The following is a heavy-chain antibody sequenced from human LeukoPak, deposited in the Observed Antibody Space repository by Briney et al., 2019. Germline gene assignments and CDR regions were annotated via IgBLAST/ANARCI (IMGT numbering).Heavy chain of an antibody. CDR1: GFTFSSYS. D-gene: IGHD3-10*02. J-gene: IGHJ6*04. V-gene: IGHV3-21*01. Sequence: GGSLRLSCAASGFTFSSYSMNWVRQAPGKGLEWVSSISSSSSYIYYADSVKGRFTISRDNAKNSLDLQMNSLRAEDTAVYYCAELGITMIGGVWGKGTTVTISS. CDR3: AELGITMIGGV. CDR2: ISSSSSYI.